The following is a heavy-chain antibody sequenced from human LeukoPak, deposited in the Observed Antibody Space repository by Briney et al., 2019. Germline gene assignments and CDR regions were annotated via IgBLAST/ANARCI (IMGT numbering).Heavy chain of an antibody. J-gene: IGHJ6*04. V-gene: IGHV3-30*02. D-gene: IGHD3-22*01. Sequence: GGSLRLSCAASGFTFSIYGMHWVRQAPGKGLEWVAFIRYDGSNKYYADSVKGRFTISRDNSKNTLYLQMNSLRAEDTAVYYCAKDRITMIVVAEMDVWGKGTTVTISS. CDR2: IRYDGSNK. CDR1: GFTFSIYG. CDR3: AKDRITMIVVAEMDV.